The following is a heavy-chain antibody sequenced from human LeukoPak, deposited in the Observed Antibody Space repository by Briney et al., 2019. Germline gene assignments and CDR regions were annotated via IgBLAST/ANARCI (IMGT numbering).Heavy chain of an antibody. CDR3: ARDVGYCSSTSCYNWFDP. Sequence: SQTLSLTCTVSGGSISSGDYYWSWIRQPPGKGLEWIGYIYYSGSTYYNPSLKSRVTISVDTSKNQFSLKLSSVTAAGTAVYYCARDVGYCSSTSCYNWFDPWGQGTLVTVSS. J-gene: IGHJ5*02. D-gene: IGHD2-2*03. CDR2: IYYSGST. CDR1: GGSISSGDYY. V-gene: IGHV4-30-4*08.